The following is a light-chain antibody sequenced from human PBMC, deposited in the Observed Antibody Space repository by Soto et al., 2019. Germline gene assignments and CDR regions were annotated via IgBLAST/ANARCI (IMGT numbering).Light chain of an antibody. J-gene: IGKJ3*01. CDR1: QGISNY. CDR3: QQFRSYPPT. CDR2: SAS. Sequence: DIQLTQSPSFLSASVGDRVTITCRASQGISNYVAWYQQRPGKAPKLLIYSASTLQSGVPSRFSGGGSGTEFTLTIDLQPEDFATYYCQQFRSYPPTFGPGTKVDV. V-gene: IGKV1-9*01.